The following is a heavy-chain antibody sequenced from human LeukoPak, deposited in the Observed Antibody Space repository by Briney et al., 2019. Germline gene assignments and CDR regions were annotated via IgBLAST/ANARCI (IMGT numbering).Heavy chain of an antibody. Sequence: ASVKVSCTASGYTFTGYYIHWVRQAPGQGLEWVGRVNPTSGGTNFAQNFQGRVTMTGDTSVSTAYMELSRLKSDDTAMYYCARADTFDIWGQGTMVTVSS. V-gene: IGHV1-2*06. CDR1: GYTFTGYY. CDR2: VNPTSGGT. CDR3: ARADTFDI. J-gene: IGHJ3*02.